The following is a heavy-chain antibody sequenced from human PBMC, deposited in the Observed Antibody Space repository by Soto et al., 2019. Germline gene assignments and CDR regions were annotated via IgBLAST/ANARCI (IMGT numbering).Heavy chain of an antibody. CDR3: ARQGSSSAYYYYGMDV. D-gene: IGHD6-6*01. J-gene: IGHJ6*02. V-gene: IGHV4-39*01. Sequence: SETLSLTCTVSGGSISSSSYYWGWIRQPPGKGLEWIGSIYYSGSTYYNPSLKSRVTISVDTSENQFSLKLSSVTAADTAVYNCARQGSSSAYYYYGMDVWGQGTTVTVSS. CDR2: IYYSGST. CDR1: GGSISSSSYY.